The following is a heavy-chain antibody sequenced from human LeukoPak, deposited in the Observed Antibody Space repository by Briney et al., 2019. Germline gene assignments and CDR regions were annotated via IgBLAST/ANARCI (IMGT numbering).Heavy chain of an antibody. Sequence: SETLSLTCSVSDDSITMYYWGWIRQPPGKGLEWIGSIYYSGSTYYNPSLKSRVTISVDTSKNQFSLKLSSVTAADTAVYYCARLLGSGYYDILTGYAFDYWGQGTLVTVSS. CDR2: IYYSGST. J-gene: IGHJ4*02. V-gene: IGHV4-39*01. CDR1: DDSITMYY. CDR3: ARLLGSGYYDILTGYAFDY. D-gene: IGHD3-9*01.